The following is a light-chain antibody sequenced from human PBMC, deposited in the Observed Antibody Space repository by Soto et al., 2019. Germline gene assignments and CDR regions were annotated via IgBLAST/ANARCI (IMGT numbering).Light chain of an antibody. CDR1: QDISHW. J-gene: IGKJ2*01. V-gene: IGKV1-12*01. CDR2: GAS. CDR3: QQVNSFPYT. Sequence: DIQMTQSPSSVSAFVGDRVTITCRASQDISHWLAWFQQKPGKAPKLLIYGASNLQSGVPSRFSGSGSGTDFTLTISSLQPEDFASYYCQQVNSFPYTFGQGTKVEIK.